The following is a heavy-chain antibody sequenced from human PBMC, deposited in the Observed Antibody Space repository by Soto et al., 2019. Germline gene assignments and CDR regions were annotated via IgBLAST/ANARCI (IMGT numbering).Heavy chain of an antibody. D-gene: IGHD6-19*01. CDR1: GCSISSSSYY. V-gene: IGHV4-39*01. CDR2: IYYSGST. Sequence: QLQLQESGPGLVKPSATLSLTCTVSGCSISSSSYYWGWIRQPPGKGLEWIGSIYYSGSTYYNPCLESRVTRPVDTSKNQFSLKLGSVTAADTAVYYCVSAIAVAGRIWFDPWGQGTLGTVSS. CDR3: VSAIAVAGRIWFDP. J-gene: IGHJ5*02.